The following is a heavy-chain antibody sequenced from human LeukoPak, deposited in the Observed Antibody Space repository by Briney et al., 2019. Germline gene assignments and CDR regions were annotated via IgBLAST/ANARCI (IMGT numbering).Heavy chain of an antibody. J-gene: IGHJ4*02. V-gene: IGHV4-39*07. Sequence: SETLSLTCTVSGGSISSSSYYCGWIRQPPGEGLEWIGRIYYSGSTNYNPSLNTRVTISVDTSNNQSSLKLSSVTAADTAVYYCARVTRFLEWLLHFDYWGQGTLATVSS. CDR2: IYYSGST. CDR1: GGSISSSSYY. D-gene: IGHD3-3*01. CDR3: ARVTRFLEWLLHFDY.